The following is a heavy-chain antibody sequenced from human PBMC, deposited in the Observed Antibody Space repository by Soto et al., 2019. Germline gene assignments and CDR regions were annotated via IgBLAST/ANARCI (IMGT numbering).Heavy chain of an antibody. CDR1: GGSISSYY. CDR2: IYYTGST. J-gene: IGHJ2*01. V-gene: IGHV4-59*03. Sequence: QVQLQESGPGLVKPSETLSLTCTVSGGSISSYYWSWIRQPPGKGLEWIGYIYYTGSTNYNPSLKRRGTLSGGTSKNQFSPQLSSGTAADTAVYYCADFNWDFDLWGRGTLVTVSS. CDR3: ADFNWDFDL.